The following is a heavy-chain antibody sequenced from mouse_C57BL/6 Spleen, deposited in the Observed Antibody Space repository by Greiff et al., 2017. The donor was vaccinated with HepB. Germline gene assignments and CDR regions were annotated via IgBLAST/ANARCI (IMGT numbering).Heavy chain of an antibody. Sequence: VQLQQPGAELVMPGASVKLSCKASGYTFTSYWMHWVKQRPGQGLEWIGEIDPSDSYTNYNQKFKGKSTLTVDKSSSTAYMQLSSLTSEDSAVYYCARSGYSNPYWYFDVWGTGTTVTVSS. CDR1: GYTFTSYW. V-gene: IGHV1-69*01. D-gene: IGHD2-5*01. J-gene: IGHJ1*03. CDR3: ARSGYSNPYWYFDV. CDR2: IDPSDSYT.